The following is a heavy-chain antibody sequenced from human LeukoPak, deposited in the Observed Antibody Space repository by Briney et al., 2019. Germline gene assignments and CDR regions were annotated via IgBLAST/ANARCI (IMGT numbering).Heavy chain of an antibody. CDR1: GGSFSGYY. CDR2: MYTSGST. J-gene: IGHJ6*03. V-gene: IGHV4-4*07. CDR3: ARDRGFMVRGSRRGYDDYYYYMDV. D-gene: IGHD3-10*01. Sequence: KPSETLSLTCAVYGGSFSGYYWSWIRQPAGKGLEWIGRMYTSGSTNYNPSLKSRVTISVDTSKNQFSLKLSSVTAADTAVYFCARDRGFMVRGSRRGYDDYYYYMDVWGKGTTVTISS.